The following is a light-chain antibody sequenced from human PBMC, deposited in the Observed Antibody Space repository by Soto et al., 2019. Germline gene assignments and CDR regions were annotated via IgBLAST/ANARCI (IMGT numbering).Light chain of an antibody. Sequence: QSVLTRALSASGTPGQRVTISCSGSSFNIGSNYVYWYQQLPGTAPKLVIFRNDQRPSGIPDRISGSKSGTSASLAISGLRSEDEADYYCSAWDDSLSGYVFGTGTKVTVL. V-gene: IGLV1-47*01. CDR2: RND. CDR1: SFNIGSNY. CDR3: SAWDDSLSGYV. J-gene: IGLJ1*01.